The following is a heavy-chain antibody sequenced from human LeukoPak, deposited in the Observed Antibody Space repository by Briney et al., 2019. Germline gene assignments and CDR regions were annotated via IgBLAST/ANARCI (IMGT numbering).Heavy chain of an antibody. CDR3: SRSTFGQYDY. CDR2: INTDGTIT. V-gene: IGHV3-74*01. J-gene: IGHJ4*02. Sequence: GGSLRPSCAVSAFTLSTYWMHWARQVPGKGLVWVSRINTDGTITNYADSVKGRFTISRDNAKNMLHLQMNSLRADDTAVYYCSRSTFGQYDYWGQGTLVTVSS. CDR1: AFTLSTYW. D-gene: IGHD3-16*01.